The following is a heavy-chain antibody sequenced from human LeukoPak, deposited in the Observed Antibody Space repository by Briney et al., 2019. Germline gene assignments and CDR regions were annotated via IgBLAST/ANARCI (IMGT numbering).Heavy chain of an antibody. CDR1: GFTFSSYT. J-gene: IGHJ5*02. D-gene: IGHD4-17*01. CDR2: INHSGST. Sequence: PGGSLRLSCAASGFTFSSYTMNWVRQPPGKGLEWIGEINHSGSTNYNPSLKSRVTISVDTSKSQFSLKLSSVTAADTAVYYCATRHVTTRSYWFDPWGQGTLVTVSS. V-gene: IGHV4-34*08. CDR3: ATRHVTTRSYWFDP.